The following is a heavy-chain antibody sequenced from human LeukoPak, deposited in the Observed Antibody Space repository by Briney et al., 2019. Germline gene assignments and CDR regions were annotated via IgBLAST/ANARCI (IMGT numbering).Heavy chain of an antibody. CDR2: INTDGSTT. J-gene: IGHJ4*02. CDR1: GFTFSSYW. V-gene: IGHV3-74*01. CDR3: AMEGIAAAGKGDFDY. D-gene: IGHD6-13*01. Sequence: GGSLRLSCAASGFTFSSYWMHWVRHAPGKGLVWVSRINTDGSTTTYADSVKGRFTISRDNAKNTLYLQMNSLRAEDTAVYYCAMEGIAAAGKGDFDYWGQGTLVTVSS.